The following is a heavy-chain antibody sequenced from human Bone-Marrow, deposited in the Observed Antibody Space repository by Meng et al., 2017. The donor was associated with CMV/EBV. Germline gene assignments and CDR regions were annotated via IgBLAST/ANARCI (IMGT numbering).Heavy chain of an antibody. V-gene: IGHV4-61*01. CDR3: ARGGTYNGIYFDY. D-gene: IGHD1-26*01. J-gene: IGHJ4*02. CDR2: IHYSGST. Sequence: VSGGSVSSGRYSGSWIRQPPGKGLEWIGYIHYSGSTSYIVSLKCRVTMSVDTSKNQFSLNLNSVTAADTAVYYCARGGTYNGIYFDYWGQGTLVTVSS. CDR1: GGSVSSGRYS.